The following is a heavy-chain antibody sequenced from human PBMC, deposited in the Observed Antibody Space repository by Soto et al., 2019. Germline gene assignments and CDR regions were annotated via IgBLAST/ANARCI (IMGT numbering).Heavy chain of an antibody. D-gene: IGHD2-2*02. CDR1: GGSFSGYY. V-gene: IGHV4-34*01. CDR2: INHSGST. Sequence: KASETLSLTCAVYGGSFSGYYWSWIRQPPGKXLEWIGEINHSGSTNYNPSLKSRVTISVDTSKNQFSLKLSSVTAADTAVYYCARGGYCSSTSCYTSWFDPWGQGTLVTVSS. J-gene: IGHJ5*02. CDR3: ARGGYCSSTSCYTSWFDP.